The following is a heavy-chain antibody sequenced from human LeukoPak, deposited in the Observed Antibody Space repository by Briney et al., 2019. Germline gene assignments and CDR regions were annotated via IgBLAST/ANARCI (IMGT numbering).Heavy chain of an antibody. CDR2: IYYSGSN. V-gene: IGHV4-31*03. CDR3: AREVIVVVPAAPESYYYYGMDV. CDR1: GGSISSGGYY. D-gene: IGHD2-2*01. Sequence: SETLSLTCTVSGGSISSGGYYWSWIRQHPGKGLEWIGYIYYSGSNYYNPSLKSRVTISVDTSKNQFSLKLSSVTAADTAVYYCAREVIVVVPAAPESYYYYGMDVWGQGTTVTVSS. J-gene: IGHJ6*02.